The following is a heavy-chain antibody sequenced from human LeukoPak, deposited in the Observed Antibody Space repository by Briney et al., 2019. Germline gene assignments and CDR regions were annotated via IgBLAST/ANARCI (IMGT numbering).Heavy chain of an antibody. D-gene: IGHD6-19*01. Sequence: SQTLSLTCAVYGGSFSGYYWSWIRPPPWKGLEWIGEIKHSESTSYNPSLNSRVTISVDTADNQYSLKLSSVTAADTAVDYCARGTGKKQWLWDNYLDPWGQGTLVTVSS. CDR1: GGSFSGYY. V-gene: IGHV4-34*01. J-gene: IGHJ5*02. CDR2: IKHSEST. CDR3: ARGTGKKQWLWDNYLDP.